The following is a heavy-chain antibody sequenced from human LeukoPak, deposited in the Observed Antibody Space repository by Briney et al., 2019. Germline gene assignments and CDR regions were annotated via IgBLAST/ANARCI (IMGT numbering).Heavy chain of an antibody. Sequence: ASVKVSCKASGYTFTSYYMHWVRQAPGQGLEWMGIINPSDGSTSYAQKFQGRVTMTSDTSTSTVYMDLSSLRYEDTAVYYCARGGDYYYYYMDVWGKGTTVTVSS. V-gene: IGHV1-46*01. J-gene: IGHJ6*03. D-gene: IGHD1-26*01. CDR1: GYTFTSYY. CDR2: INPSDGST. CDR3: ARGGDYYYYYMDV.